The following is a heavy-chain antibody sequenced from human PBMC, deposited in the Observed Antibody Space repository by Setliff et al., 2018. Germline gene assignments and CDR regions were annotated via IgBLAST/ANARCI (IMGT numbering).Heavy chain of an antibody. Sequence: LSLTCTVSGDSIDTDIWWSWVRQSPGKGLAWIGEIYLGGSPTYNPSLKSRVTISIYKSKNQLSLDLTSVTAADTAVYYCARNWHWGFDPWGRGALVTVSS. V-gene: IGHV4-4*02. CDR2: IYLGGSP. CDR1: GDSIDTDIW. J-gene: IGHJ5*02. D-gene: IGHD1-7*01. CDR3: ARNWHWGFDP.